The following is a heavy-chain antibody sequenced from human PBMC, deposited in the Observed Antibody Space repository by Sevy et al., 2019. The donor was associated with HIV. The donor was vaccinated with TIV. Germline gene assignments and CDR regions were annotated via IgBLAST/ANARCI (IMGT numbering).Heavy chain of an antibody. D-gene: IGHD5-18*01. V-gene: IGHV3-11*06. Sequence: GGSLRLSCAASGFTFGDYYMSWIRQPPGKGLEWVSYISSSGSYTNYADSVKGRFTISRDNAKNSLYLQMNSLRAEDTAVYYCARIGYSYAPGWFDPWGQGTLVTVSS. CDR2: ISSSGSYT. CDR1: GFTFGDYY. J-gene: IGHJ5*02. CDR3: ARIGYSYAPGWFDP.